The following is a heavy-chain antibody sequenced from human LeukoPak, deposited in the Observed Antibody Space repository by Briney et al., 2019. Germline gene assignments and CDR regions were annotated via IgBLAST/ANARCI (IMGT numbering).Heavy chain of an antibody. D-gene: IGHD3-22*01. J-gene: IGHJ4*02. CDR3: AHRTYYYDSSGHAFDY. CDR2: IYWDDDK. V-gene: IGHV2-5*02. CDR1: GFSLSTSEVG. Sequence: SGPTLVNPTQTLTPTCTFSGFSLSTSEVGVGWIRQPPGKALEWLALIYWDDDKRYSPSLKSRLTITKDTSKNQVVLTMTNMDPVDTATYYCAHRTYYYDSSGHAFDYWGQGTLVTVSS.